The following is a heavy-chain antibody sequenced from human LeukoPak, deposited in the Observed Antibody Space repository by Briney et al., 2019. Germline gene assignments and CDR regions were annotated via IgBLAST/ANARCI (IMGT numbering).Heavy chain of an antibody. Sequence: PGGSLRLSCTVSGFTVSSYSMNWVRQAPGKGLEWVSSISSSSSYIYYADSVKGRFTISRDNAKNSLYLQMNSLRAEDTAVYYCARDRYYYDSSGYYWDAFDIWGQGTMVTVSS. CDR3: ARDRYYYDSSGYYWDAFDI. V-gene: IGHV3-21*01. D-gene: IGHD3-22*01. CDR1: GFTVSSYS. CDR2: ISSSSSYI. J-gene: IGHJ3*02.